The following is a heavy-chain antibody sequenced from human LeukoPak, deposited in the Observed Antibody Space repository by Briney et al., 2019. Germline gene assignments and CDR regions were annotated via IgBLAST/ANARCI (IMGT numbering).Heavy chain of an antibody. Sequence: GGSLRLSCAASGFTFSNYWMSWVRQAPRKGLEWVANINQDGSGKSYVDSVKGRFTIFRDNAKSSLFLEMNSLRVEDTAMYYCARTSRSGSIDDWGQGTLVTVSS. CDR1: GFTFSNYW. CDR3: ARTSRSGSIDD. D-gene: IGHD5-12*01. CDR2: INQDGSGK. V-gene: IGHV3-7*01. J-gene: IGHJ4*02.